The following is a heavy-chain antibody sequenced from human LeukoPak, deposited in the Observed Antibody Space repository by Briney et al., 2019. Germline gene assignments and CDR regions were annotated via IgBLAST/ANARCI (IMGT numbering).Heavy chain of an antibody. CDR3: ARGLITLRYNWFDP. D-gene: IGHD3-22*01. CDR2: INHSGST. J-gene: IGHJ5*02. V-gene: IGHV4-34*01. Sequence: SETLSLTCAVYGGSFSGYYWSWIRQRPGKVLEWIGEINHSGSTNYNPSLKSRVTISVDTSKNQFSLKLSSVTAADTAVYYCARGLITLRYNWFDPWGQGTLVTVSS. CDR1: GGSFSGYY.